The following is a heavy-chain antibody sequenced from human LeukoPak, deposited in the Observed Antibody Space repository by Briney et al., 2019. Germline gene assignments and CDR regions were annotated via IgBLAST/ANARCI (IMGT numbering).Heavy chain of an antibody. CDR1: GFTFSRHW. CDR2: IKQDGSEK. CDR3: ARAPAAARPYYFDY. D-gene: IGHD6-6*01. V-gene: IGHV3-7*01. Sequence: PGGSLRLSCAASGFTFSRHWMSWVRQAPGKGLEWVAKIKQDGSEKYYVDSVKGRFTISRDNAKNSLYLQKNSLRPEDTAVYYCARAPAAARPYYFDYWGQGTLVTVSS. J-gene: IGHJ4*02.